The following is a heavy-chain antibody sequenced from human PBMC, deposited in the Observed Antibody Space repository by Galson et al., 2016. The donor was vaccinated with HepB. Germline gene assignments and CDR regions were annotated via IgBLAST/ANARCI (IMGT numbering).Heavy chain of an antibody. D-gene: IGHD3-9*01. J-gene: IGHJ6*02. CDR1: GFSFSNYV. V-gene: IGHV3-74*01. CDR3: VRGNDILTGFYGMDV. Sequence: LRLSCAASGFSFSNYVMHWVRQAPGKGLVWVSRINPDGIGIRTLYADFVTDRSTISRDNYKNTLYVQMNSLRAEDTAVYYCVRGNDILTGFYGMDVWGQGATVTVSS. CDR2: INPDGIGIRT.